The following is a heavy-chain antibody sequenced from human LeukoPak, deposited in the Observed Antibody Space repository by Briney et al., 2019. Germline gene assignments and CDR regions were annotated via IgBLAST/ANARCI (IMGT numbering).Heavy chain of an antibody. CDR3: ARGQDSSGYYYVYYYYYGMDV. Sequence: ASVKVSCKASGYTFTSYDINWVRQATGQGLEWMGWMNPNSGNTGYAQKFQGRGTMTRNTSISRAYMELGGLRSEDTVVYYCARGQDSSGYYYVYYYYYGMDVWGQGTTVTVSS. CDR1: GYTFTSYD. CDR2: MNPNSGNT. V-gene: IGHV1-8*01. D-gene: IGHD3-22*01. J-gene: IGHJ6*02.